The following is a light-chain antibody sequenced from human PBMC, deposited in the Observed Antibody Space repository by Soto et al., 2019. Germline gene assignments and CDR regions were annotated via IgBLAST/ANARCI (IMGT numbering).Light chain of an antibody. V-gene: IGKV3-11*01. CDR1: ESVNTY. CDR2: DAS. J-gene: IGKJ2*01. Sequence: DIVLTQSPASLSSSLGERATLSCRASESVNTYLAWYQQKPGQAPKLLIHDASNMYSGVPARFSGSGSGTDFTLTISSLETEDFATYYCQQPNSCLYTFGQGTKVDIK. CDR3: QQPNSCLYT.